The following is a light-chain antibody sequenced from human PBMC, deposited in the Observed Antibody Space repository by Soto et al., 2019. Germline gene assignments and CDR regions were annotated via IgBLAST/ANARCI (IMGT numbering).Light chain of an antibody. J-gene: IGKJ2*01. V-gene: IGKV3-20*01. CDR3: QQYDGSVYT. Sequence: EIVLTQSPGTLSLSPGERATLSCRTSQSVASTYLAWYQQKVGQAPRLLIYGTSTRATGTPDRFSGSGSGTDFTLTISRLEPEDSAVYYCQQYDGSVYTFGQGTKLEIK. CDR2: GTS. CDR1: QSVASTY.